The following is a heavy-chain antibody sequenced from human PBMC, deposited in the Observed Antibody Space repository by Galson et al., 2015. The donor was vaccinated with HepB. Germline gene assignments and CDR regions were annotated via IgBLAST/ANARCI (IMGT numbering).Heavy chain of an antibody. Sequence: SLRLSCAASGFTFSSYAMHWVRQAPGKGLEWVAVIPYDGNNKDYADSVKGRFTISRNNSKNTLYLQMNSLRAEDTAVYYCVRLYENTLWAFDFWGQGTMVTVSS. CDR2: IPYDGNNK. V-gene: IGHV3-30*04. CDR1: GFTFSSYA. CDR3: VRLYENTLWAFDF. J-gene: IGHJ3*01. D-gene: IGHD5/OR15-5a*01.